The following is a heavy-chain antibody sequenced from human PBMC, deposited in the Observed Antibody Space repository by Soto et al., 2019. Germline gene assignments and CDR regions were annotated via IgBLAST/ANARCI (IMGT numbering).Heavy chain of an antibody. Sequence: HPGGSLRLSCAASGFTFSSYAMHWVRQAPGKGLEWVAVISYDGSNKYYADSVKGRFTISRDNSKNTLYLQMNSLRAEDTAVYYCARDQRHSSGSYGGYYYGMDVWGQGTTVTVSS. D-gene: IGHD6-19*01. J-gene: IGHJ6*02. CDR2: ISYDGSNK. CDR1: GFTFSSYA. V-gene: IGHV3-30-3*01. CDR3: ARDQRHSSGSYGGYYYGMDV.